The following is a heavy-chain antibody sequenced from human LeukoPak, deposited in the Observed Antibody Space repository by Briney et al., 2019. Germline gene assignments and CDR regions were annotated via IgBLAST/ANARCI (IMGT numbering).Heavy chain of an antibody. Sequence: PGGSLRLSCAASGFTFSSYGMHWVRQAPGKGLEWVAFIRYDGSNKYYADSVKGRFTISRDNSKNTLYLQMNSLRAEDTAVYYCAKSGTLLSYYYYIDVWGKGTTVTVSS. V-gene: IGHV3-30*02. D-gene: IGHD1-1*01. CDR2: IRYDGSNK. CDR1: GFTFSSYG. J-gene: IGHJ6*03. CDR3: AKSGTLLSYYYYIDV.